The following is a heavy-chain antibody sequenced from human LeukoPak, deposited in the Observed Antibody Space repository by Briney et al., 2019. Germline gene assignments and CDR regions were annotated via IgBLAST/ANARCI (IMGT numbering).Heavy chain of an antibody. Sequence: GGSLRLSCAASGFTFSSYDMHWVRQARGKGLEWVSAIGTAGDTYYPGFVKGRFTISRENAKNSLYLQMNSQRAGDTAVYYCARDDRRFGPATYWGQGTLVTVSS. CDR2: IGTAGDT. D-gene: IGHD3-10*01. CDR3: ARDDRRFGPATY. J-gene: IGHJ4*02. CDR1: GFTFSSYD. V-gene: IGHV3-13*01.